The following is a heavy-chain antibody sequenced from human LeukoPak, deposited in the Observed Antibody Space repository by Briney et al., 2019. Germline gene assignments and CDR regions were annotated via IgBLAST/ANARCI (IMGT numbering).Heavy chain of an antibody. CDR3: ARDSLYSGSQRSAPAFDI. Sequence: PGGSLRLSCGASGFTFSTYNMNWVRQAPGKGLEWVSYISSSSTTIYNADSVKGRFTISRDNSKNTLYLQMNSLRAEDTAVYYCARDSLYSGSQRSAPAFDIWGQGTMVTVS. J-gene: IGHJ3*02. CDR2: ISSSSTTI. CDR1: GFTFSTYN. D-gene: IGHD1-26*01. V-gene: IGHV3-48*04.